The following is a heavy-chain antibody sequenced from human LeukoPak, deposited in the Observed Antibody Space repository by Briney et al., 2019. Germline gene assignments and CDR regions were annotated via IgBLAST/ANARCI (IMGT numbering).Heavy chain of an antibody. J-gene: IGHJ4*02. CDR2: MHHSGSA. CDR1: GGSITDHF. D-gene: IGHD3/OR15-3a*01. CDR3: ARQTGSGLFILP. V-gene: IGHV4-59*08. Sequence: SETLSLTCTVSGGSITDHFWSWVRRSPGKGLEWIGFMHHSGSANSNPSLRSRVTISMDTSKNQFSLKLTSVTAADTAVYYCARQTGSGLFILPGGQGTLVTVSS.